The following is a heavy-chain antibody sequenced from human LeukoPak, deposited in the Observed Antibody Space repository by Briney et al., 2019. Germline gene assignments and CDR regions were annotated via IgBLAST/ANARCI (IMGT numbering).Heavy chain of an antibody. CDR1: GGSISSGSYY. CDR3: ATLWAPMGSLVF. Sequence: PSETLSLTCTVSGGSISSGSYYWSWIRQPAGKGLEWIGRIYTSGSTNYNPSLKSRVTISVDTSKNQISLKLSSVTAADTAVYYCATLWAPMGSLVFWGQGTPVTVSS. V-gene: IGHV4-61*02. J-gene: IGHJ4*02. D-gene: IGHD2-8*02. CDR2: IYTSGST.